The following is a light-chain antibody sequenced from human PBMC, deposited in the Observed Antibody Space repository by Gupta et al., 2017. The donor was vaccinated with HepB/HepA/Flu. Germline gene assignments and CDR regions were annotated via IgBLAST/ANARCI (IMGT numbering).Light chain of an antibody. CDR3: ETWDSNTHVV. V-gene: IGLV4-60*03. Sequence: QPVLTQSSSASASLRSSVNLTCTLGSGHSSYIIAWHQQQPGKAPRYLMKLEGSGSYNKGSGVPDRFSGSSSGADRYLTISNLQSEDEADYCETWDSNTHVVFGGGTKLTVL. CDR1: SGHSSYI. J-gene: IGLJ2*01. CDR2: LEGSGSY.